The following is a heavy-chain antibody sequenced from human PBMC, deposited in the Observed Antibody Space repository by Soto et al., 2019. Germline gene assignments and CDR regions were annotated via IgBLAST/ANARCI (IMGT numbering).Heavy chain of an antibody. Sequence: ASVKVSCKASGYTFTGYYMHWVRQAPGQGLEWMGWINPNSGGTNYAQKFQGWVTMTRDTSISTAYMELSRLRSDDTAVYYCARGPYYDFWSGYLSYWGQGTLVTVSS. J-gene: IGHJ4*02. D-gene: IGHD3-3*01. V-gene: IGHV1-2*04. CDR2: INPNSGGT. CDR1: GYTFTGYY. CDR3: ARGPYYDFWSGYLSY.